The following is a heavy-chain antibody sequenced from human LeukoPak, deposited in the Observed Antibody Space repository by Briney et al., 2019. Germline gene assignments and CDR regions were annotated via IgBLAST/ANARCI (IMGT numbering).Heavy chain of an antibody. CDR1: GFTFSSYA. J-gene: IGHJ5*02. CDR2: ISGSGGST. Sequence: GGSLRLSCAASGFTFSSYAMSWVRQAPGKGLEWVSAISGSGGSTYYADSVKGRFTISRDNSKNTLYLQMNSLRAEDTAVYYCAKLGPRKKTMTTVTTGWFDPWGQGTLVTVSS. D-gene: IGHD4-17*01. CDR3: AKLGPRKKTMTTVTTGWFDP. V-gene: IGHV3-23*01.